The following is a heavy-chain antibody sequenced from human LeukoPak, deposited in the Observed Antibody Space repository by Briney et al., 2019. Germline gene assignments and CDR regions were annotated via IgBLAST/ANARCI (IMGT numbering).Heavy chain of an antibody. J-gene: IGHJ4*02. Sequence: GRSLRLSCAASGFTFSSYAMHWVRQAPGKGLEWVAVISYDGSNKYYADSVKGRFTISRDNAKNSLYLQMNSLRAEDTAVYYCAREVLYAGDYWGQGTLVTVSS. CDR2: ISYDGSNK. D-gene: IGHD2-2*02. CDR1: GFTFSSYA. CDR3: AREVLYAGDY. V-gene: IGHV3-30*04.